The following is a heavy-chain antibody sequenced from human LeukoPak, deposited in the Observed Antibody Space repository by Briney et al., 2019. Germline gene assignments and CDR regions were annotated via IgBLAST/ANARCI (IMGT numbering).Heavy chain of an antibody. CDR3: AIGYGSSWYPSSGFDY. D-gene: IGHD6-13*01. Sequence: PSETLSLTCTVSGGSISSSSYYSGWIRQPPGKGLEWIGSIYYSGSTYYNPSLKSRVTISVDTSKNQFSLKLSSVTAADTAVYYCAIGYGSSWYPSSGFDYWGQGTLVTVSS. V-gene: IGHV4-39*07. CDR2: IYYSGST. J-gene: IGHJ4*02. CDR1: GGSISSSSYY.